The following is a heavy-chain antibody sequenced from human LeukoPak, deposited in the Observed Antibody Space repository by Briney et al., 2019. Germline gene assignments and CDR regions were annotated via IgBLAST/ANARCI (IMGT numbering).Heavy chain of an antibody. CDR1: GGSISSGGYS. Sequence: SQTLSLTCAVSGGSISSGGYSWSWIRQPPGKGLEWIGYIYHSGSTYYNPSLKSRVTISVDRSKNQFSLKLGSVTAADTAVYYCARDKDRSNAFDIWGQGTMVTVSS. CDR2: IYHSGST. CDR3: ARDKDRSNAFDI. V-gene: IGHV4-30-2*01. J-gene: IGHJ3*02.